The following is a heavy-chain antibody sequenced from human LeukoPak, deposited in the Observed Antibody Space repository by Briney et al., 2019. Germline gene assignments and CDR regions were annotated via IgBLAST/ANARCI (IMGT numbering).Heavy chain of an antibody. Sequence: SETLSLTCAVSGYSISSSNWWGWIRQPPGKGLEWIGYIYYSGSTYYNPSLKSRVTISVDTSKNQFSLKLSSVTAVDTAVYYCARNVGDSGSLAVPFDIWGQGTMVTVSS. CDR3: ARNVGDSGSLAVPFDI. D-gene: IGHD1-26*01. CDR2: IYYSGST. J-gene: IGHJ3*02. V-gene: IGHV4-28*01. CDR1: GYSISSSNW.